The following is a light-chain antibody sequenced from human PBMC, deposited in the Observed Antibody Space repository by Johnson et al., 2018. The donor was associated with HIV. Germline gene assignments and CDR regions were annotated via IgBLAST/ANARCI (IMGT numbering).Light chain of an antibody. V-gene: IGLV1-51*02. CDR2: ENN. CDR3: GTWDSSLSAEV. J-gene: IGLJ1*01. Sequence: QSVLTQPPSVSAAPGQKVTISCSGSSSNIGNNYVSWYQQLPGTAPKLLIYENNKRPSGIPDRFSGSKSGTSATLGITGLQTGDAADYYCGTWDSSLSAEVFGTGTKVPVL. CDR1: SSNIGNNY.